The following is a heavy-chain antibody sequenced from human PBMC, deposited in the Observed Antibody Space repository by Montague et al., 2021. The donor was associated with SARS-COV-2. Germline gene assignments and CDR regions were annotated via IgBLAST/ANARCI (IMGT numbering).Heavy chain of an antibody. CDR2: ISSSSYI. D-gene: IGHD2-2*01. J-gene: IGHJ4*02. CDR3: ARGVRGSGTRSL. V-gene: IGHV3-21*01. Sequence: SLRLSCAASGFTFSSYSMNWVRQAPGKGLEWVSSISSSSYIYYADSVKGRFPISRDNAKNSLYLQMNSLRAKDTAVYYCARGVRGSGTRSLWGQGTLVTVSS. CDR1: GFTFSSYS.